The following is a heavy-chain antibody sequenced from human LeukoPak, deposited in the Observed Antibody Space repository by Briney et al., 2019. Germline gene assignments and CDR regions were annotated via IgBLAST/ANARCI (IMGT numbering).Heavy chain of an antibody. CDR2: IKQDGNEK. J-gene: IGHJ4*02. CDR3: ARGGYD. CDR1: GFTFNSYW. V-gene: IGHV3-7*01. Sequence: SGGSLRLSCVASGFTFNSYWMNWVRQAPGKGLEWVANIKQDGNEKYYVDSVKGRFTISRDNAKDSLYLQMNSLRAEDTAIYYCARGGYDWGQGTLVTVSS. D-gene: IGHD5-12*01.